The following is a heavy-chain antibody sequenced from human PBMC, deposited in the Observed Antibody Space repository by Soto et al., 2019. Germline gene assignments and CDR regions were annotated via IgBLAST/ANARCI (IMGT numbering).Heavy chain of an antibody. CDR3: ARDLRDISAAGISANWYFDL. CDR1: GFTFSDYY. CDR2: ISSSSSYT. V-gene: IGHV3-11*06. J-gene: IGHJ2*01. Sequence: QVQLVESGGGLVKPGGSLRLSCAASGFTFSDYYMNWIRQAPGKGPEWGSYISSSSSYTKYADSVKGRFIVSRDKAKNSLYMRMNSLRAEDTAVYYCARDLRDISAAGISANWYFDLWGRGTLVTVSS. D-gene: IGHD6-13*01.